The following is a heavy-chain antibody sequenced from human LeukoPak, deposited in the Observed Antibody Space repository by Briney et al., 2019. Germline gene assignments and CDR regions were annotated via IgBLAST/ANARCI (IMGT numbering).Heavy chain of an antibody. CDR2: INPNSGGT. D-gene: IGHD3-10*01. J-gene: IGHJ4*02. Sequence: GASVKVSCKASGYTFTGYCMHWVRQAPGQGLEWMGRINPNSGGTNYAQKFQGRVTMTRDTSISTAYMELSRLRSDDTAVYYCARVVYYGSGSYADYWGQGTLVTVSS. CDR3: ARVVYYGSGSYADY. V-gene: IGHV1-2*06. CDR1: GYTFTGYC.